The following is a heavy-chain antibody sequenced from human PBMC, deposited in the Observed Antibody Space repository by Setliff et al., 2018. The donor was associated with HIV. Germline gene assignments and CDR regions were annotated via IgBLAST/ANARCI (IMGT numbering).Heavy chain of an antibody. V-gene: IGHV4-59*11. CDR1: NDSINYQY. Sequence: SETLSLTCTVANDSINYQYWAWIRQPPGKGLEWIGSIYYSGNTNYNTSLKSRVTISIDTSKSQFSLKLTSVSAADTAMYYCARGRRRSSTPYYFDYWGQGTLVTAPQ. CDR3: ARGRRRSSTPYYFDY. CDR2: IYYSGNT. J-gene: IGHJ4*02.